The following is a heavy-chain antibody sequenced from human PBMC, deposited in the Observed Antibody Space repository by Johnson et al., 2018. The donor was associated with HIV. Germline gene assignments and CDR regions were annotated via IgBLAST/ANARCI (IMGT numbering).Heavy chain of an antibody. V-gene: IGHV3-30*03. D-gene: IGHD3-22*01. Sequence: QMQLVESGGGVVQPGRSLRLSCAASGFTFSSYGMHWVRQAPGKGLEWVAVISYDGSNKYYADSVKGRFTISRDNAKNSLYLQMNSLRAEDPALYYCARVGVMLVVVPHAFDIWGQGTMVTVTS. CDR2: ISYDGSNK. J-gene: IGHJ3*02. CDR1: GFTFSSYG. CDR3: ARVGVMLVVVPHAFDI.